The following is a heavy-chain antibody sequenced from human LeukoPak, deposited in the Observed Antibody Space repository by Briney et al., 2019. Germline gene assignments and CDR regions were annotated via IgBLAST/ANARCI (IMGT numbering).Heavy chain of an antibody. D-gene: IGHD3-9*01. Sequence: GGSLRLSCAASGFTFSNAWMSWVRQAPGKGLEWVGRIKSKTDGATTDYAAPVKGRFTISRDDSKNTLYLQMNSLKTEDTAVYYCTTVHDRDYWGQGTMVTVSS. J-gene: IGHJ3*01. CDR3: TTVHDRDY. CDR1: GFTFSNAW. V-gene: IGHV3-15*01. CDR2: IKSKTDGATT.